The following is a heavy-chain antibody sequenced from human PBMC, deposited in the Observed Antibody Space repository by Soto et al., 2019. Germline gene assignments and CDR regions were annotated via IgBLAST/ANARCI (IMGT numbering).Heavy chain of an antibody. D-gene: IGHD1-26*01. CDR1: GGSIGTYY. CDR2: IDYSGST. CDR3: ARVRRSGSRPDAFDV. Sequence: PSETLSLTCTVSGGSIGTYYWSWIWQPPGKGLELIGYIDYSGSTNYSPSLKSRVTISLDTSKSQFSLRLNSVTAADTAVYYCARVRRSGSRPDAFDVWGQGTLVTVSS. J-gene: IGHJ3*01. V-gene: IGHV4-59*01.